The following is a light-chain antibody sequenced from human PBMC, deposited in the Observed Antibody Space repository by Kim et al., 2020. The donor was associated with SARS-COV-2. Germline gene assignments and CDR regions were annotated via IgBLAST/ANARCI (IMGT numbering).Light chain of an antibody. CDR1: QSVGIH. CDR3: QQRSSWPRT. CDR2: TPS. V-gene: IGKV3-11*01. Sequence: EIVLTQSPATLSLSPGERATLSCRASQSVGIHLAWYQQRPGQAPRLLIYTPSNRATGIPARFSGSGSGTDFTLTISSLEPEDFAVYYCQQRSSWPRTFGQGTKLEI. J-gene: IGKJ2*01.